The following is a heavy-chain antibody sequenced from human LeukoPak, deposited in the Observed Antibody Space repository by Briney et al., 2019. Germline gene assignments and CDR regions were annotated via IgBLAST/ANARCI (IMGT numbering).Heavy chain of an antibody. CDR3: AKGSGWGYCSGGSCYFNY. Sequence: GGSLRLSCAASGFTFSSYAMSWVRQAPGKGLEWVSAISGSGGSTYYADSVKGRFTISRDNSKNTLYLQMNSLRAEDTAVYYRAKGSGWGYCSGGSCYFNYWGQGTLVTVSS. J-gene: IGHJ4*02. CDR2: ISGSGGST. V-gene: IGHV3-23*01. D-gene: IGHD2-15*01. CDR1: GFTFSSYA.